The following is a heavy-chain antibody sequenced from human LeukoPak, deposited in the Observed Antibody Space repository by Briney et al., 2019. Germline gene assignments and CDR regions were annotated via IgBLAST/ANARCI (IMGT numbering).Heavy chain of an antibody. J-gene: IGHJ5*02. V-gene: IGHV3-23*01. CDR3: ARDSGYYGSGKYNWFDP. D-gene: IGHD3-10*01. CDR2: ISGSGGST. CDR1: GFTFSSYG. Sequence: GGSLRLSCAASGFTFSSYGVSWVRQAPGKGLEWVSAISGSGGSTYYADSVKGRFTISRDNSKNTLYLQMNSLRAEDTAVYYCARDSGYYGSGKYNWFDPWGQGTLVTVSS.